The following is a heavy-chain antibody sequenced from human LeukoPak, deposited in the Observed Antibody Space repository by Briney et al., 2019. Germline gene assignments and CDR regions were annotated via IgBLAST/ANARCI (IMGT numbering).Heavy chain of an antibody. CDR2: IISRGDTT. D-gene: IGHD2-8*02. V-gene: IGHV3-48*04. CDR3: ARGRGYCAGVSCDIDY. J-gene: IGHJ4*02. CDR1: GFTFNPYS. Sequence: GGSLRLACAASGFTFNPYSMNWVRQAPGKGLEWVSNIISRGDTTHYAASVKGRFTISRDNAKNSVFLHLNSLRGDDTAVYYCARGRGYCAGVSCDIDYWGQGTLVPVSS.